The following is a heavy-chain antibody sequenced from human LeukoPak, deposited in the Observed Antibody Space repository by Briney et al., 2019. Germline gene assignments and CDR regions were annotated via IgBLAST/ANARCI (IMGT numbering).Heavy chain of an antibody. V-gene: IGHV3-7*01. Sequence: QPGGSLRLSCAASGFTFSSYWMSWLRQAPGKGLEWVANIKQDGSEKYYVDSVKGRFTISRDNAKNSLYLQMNSLRAEDTAVYYCARDDNMVVRVGFDYWGQGTLVTVSS. CDR3: ARDDNMVVRVGFDY. CDR1: GFTFSSYW. J-gene: IGHJ4*02. CDR2: IKQDGSEK. D-gene: IGHD4/OR15-4a*01.